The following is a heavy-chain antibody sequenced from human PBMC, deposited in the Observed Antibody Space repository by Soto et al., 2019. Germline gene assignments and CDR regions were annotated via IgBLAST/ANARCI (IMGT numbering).Heavy chain of an antibody. CDR1: VGSNNNYF. Sequence: YETLSLTCTVSVGSNNNYFRNWGQQPAGKGPEWIGRIHNSGITNYKPSHKCRIIMSADTSRNLYSVELNSVTPADTSGYYWASWGQDFWSGPFVYWGEGDLVTVS. J-gene: IGHJ4*02. CDR3: ASWGQDFWSGPFVY. D-gene: IGHD3-3*01. CDR2: IHNSGIT. V-gene: IGHV4-4*07.